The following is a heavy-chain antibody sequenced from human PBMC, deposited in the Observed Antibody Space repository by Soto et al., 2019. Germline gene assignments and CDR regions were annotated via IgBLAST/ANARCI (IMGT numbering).Heavy chain of an antibody. CDR3: ARPARYCSSTSCLYYFDY. D-gene: IGHD2-2*01. CDR2: IDPSDSYT. Sequence: GESLKISCKGSGYSFTSYWISWVRQMPGKGLEWMGRIDPSDSYTNYSPSFQGHVTISADKSISTAYLQWSSLKASDTAMYYCARPARYCSSTSCLYYFDYWGQGTLVTVSS. CDR1: GYSFTSYW. V-gene: IGHV5-10-1*01. J-gene: IGHJ4*02.